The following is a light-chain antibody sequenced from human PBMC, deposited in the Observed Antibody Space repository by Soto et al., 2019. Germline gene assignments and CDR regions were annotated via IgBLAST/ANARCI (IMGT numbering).Light chain of an antibody. J-gene: IGLJ1*01. CDR2: DVN. V-gene: IGLV2-8*01. CDR1: ASDIGGYTF. CDR3: SAHGGNNPHV. Sequence: QSALTQPPSASGSPGQSVAISCTGTASDIGGYTFVSWYQQHPGKAPKLLIYDVNNRPSGVPDRFSGSKSGNTASLTVSGLQAEDEADYYCSAHGGNNPHVFGTGTKVTVL.